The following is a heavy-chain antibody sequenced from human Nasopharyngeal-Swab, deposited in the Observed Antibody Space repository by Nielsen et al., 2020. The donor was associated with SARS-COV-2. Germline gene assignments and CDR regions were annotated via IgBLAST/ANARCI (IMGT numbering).Heavy chain of an antibody. CDR2: IYPRDSDT. V-gene: IGHV5-51*01. J-gene: IGHJ3*02. CDR3: ARHARMPLAGDAFKI. CDR1: GYSFTSYW. D-gene: IGHD6-19*01. Sequence: GESLKISCKGSGYSFTSYWIAWVRQMPGKGLEWMGIIYPRDSDTRYSPSFQGHVTISADNSVNSAYLQWSSLKASDTAIYYCARHARMPLAGDAFKIWGQGTVVTVSS.